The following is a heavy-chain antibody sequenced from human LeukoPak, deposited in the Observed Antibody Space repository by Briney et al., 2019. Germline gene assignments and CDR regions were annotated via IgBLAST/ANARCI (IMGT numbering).Heavy chain of an antibody. D-gene: IGHD3-22*01. CDR3: AKDRSYYDSSGYYYDAFDI. CDR2: ISGSGGST. Sequence: GGSLRLSCAASGFTFSSCAMSWVRQAPGKGLEWVSAISGSGGSTYYADSVKGRFTISRDNSKNTLYLQMNSLRAEDTAVYYCAKDRSYYDSSGYYYDAFDIWGQGTMVTVSS. CDR1: GFTFSSCA. V-gene: IGHV3-23*01. J-gene: IGHJ3*02.